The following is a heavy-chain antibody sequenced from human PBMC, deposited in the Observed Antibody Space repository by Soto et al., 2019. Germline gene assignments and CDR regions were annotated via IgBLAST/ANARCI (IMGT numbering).Heavy chain of an antibody. J-gene: IGHJ4*02. D-gene: IGHD5-18*01. CDR2: INPNSGGT. CDR1: GYTFTSYY. Sequence: ASVKVSCKASGYTFTSYYMHWVRQAPGQGLEWMGWINPNSGGTNYAQKFQGLVTMTRDTSISTAYMELSRLRSDDTAVYYCARDRYSYGSFDYWGQGTLVTVSS. V-gene: IGHV1-2*04. CDR3: ARDRYSYGSFDY.